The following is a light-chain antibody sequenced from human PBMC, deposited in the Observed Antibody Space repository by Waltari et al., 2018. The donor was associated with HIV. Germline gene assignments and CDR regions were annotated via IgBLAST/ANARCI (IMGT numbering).Light chain of an antibody. CDR1: TSNIGSNY. Sequence: QSVVTQPPSASGTLGQRVTISCSGGTSNIGSNYVYWYQHLPGTSPKLLIYMNEQRPSGVPDLISGSKSGTAASLAISGLRSEDEADYYCASWDDSLCGYWIFGGGTNLTVL. V-gene: IGLV1-47*01. CDR2: MNE. CDR3: ASWDDSLCGYWI. J-gene: IGLJ2*01.